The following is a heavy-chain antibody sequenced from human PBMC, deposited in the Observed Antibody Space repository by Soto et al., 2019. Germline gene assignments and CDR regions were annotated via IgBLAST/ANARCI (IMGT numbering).Heavy chain of an antibody. Sequence: SETLSLTCTVSGGSISSGGYYWSWIRQHPGKGLEWIGYIYYSGSTYYNPSLKSRVTISVDTSKNQFSLKLSSVTAADPAVYYCARGRSSSWYSWCDPWGQGTMVTVSS. CDR2: IYYSGST. V-gene: IGHV4-31*03. D-gene: IGHD6-13*01. J-gene: IGHJ5*02. CDR3: ARGRSSSWYSWCDP. CDR1: GGSISSGGYY.